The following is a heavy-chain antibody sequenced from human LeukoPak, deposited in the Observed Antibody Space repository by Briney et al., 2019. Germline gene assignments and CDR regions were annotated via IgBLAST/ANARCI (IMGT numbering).Heavy chain of an antibody. D-gene: IGHD3-10*01. CDR1: ECSRRTGGGG. CDR2: IYWDGDQ. J-gene: IGHJ4*02. V-gene: IGHV2-5*02. CDR3: AHGYFYGSGSHLDY. Sequence: SGPTLVSHPQTASLTCTFSECSRRTGGGGVGWIRQPPGKALEWLPLIYWDGDQRYRPSLQNRLTITKNTYKNQVVLTINPNIPVDRAAYFCAHGYFYGSGSHLDYWGQGTLGAVS.